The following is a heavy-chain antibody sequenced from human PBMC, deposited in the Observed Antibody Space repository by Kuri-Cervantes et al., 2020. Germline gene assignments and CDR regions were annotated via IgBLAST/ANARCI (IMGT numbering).Heavy chain of an antibody. D-gene: IGHD4-17*01. CDR3: VSGTGPTTGTTLFDC. J-gene: IGHJ4*02. CDR1: GFTFSTYW. CDR2: INSDGSNT. Sequence: GGSLRLSCAASGFTFSTYWMHWVRQAPGKGLVWVSRINSDGSNTDYADSVKGRFTISRDNAKNTLYLQMNSLRPEDTAVYYCVSGTGPTTGTTLFDCWGQGTLVTVSS. V-gene: IGHV3-74*01.